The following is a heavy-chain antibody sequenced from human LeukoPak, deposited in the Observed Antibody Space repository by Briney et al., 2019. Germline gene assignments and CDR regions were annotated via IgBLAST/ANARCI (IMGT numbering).Heavy chain of an antibody. CDR1: GFSFTNAL. Sequence: GGALRLSCEASGFSFTNALMSWGRLAPGKGLEWVGRLKSGVEGGAADYAAPGKGRFTISRDDSKDSLYLQMNSLKTEDTGLYYSAHLRPTDSSYFSMDGWGKGTTVTVAS. D-gene: IGHD1-14*01. J-gene: IGHJ6*03. V-gene: IGHV3-15*01. CDR2: LKSGVEGGAA. CDR3: AHLRPTDSSYFSMDG.